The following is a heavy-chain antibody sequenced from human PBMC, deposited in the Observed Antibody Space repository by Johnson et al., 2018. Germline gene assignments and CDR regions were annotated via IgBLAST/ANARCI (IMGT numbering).Heavy chain of an antibody. CDR2: ISYDGSNK. Sequence: QVQLVESGGGVVQPGRSLRLSCAASGFTFSSYAMHWVRPAPGKGLEWVAVISYDGSNKYYADSVKGRFTISRDNSKNMLYLQMNSLRAGDTAVYYCARGGRDYYYMDVWGKGTTVTVSS. D-gene: IGHD3-10*01. CDR1: GFTFSSYA. J-gene: IGHJ6*03. CDR3: ARGGRDYYYMDV. V-gene: IGHV3-30-3*01.